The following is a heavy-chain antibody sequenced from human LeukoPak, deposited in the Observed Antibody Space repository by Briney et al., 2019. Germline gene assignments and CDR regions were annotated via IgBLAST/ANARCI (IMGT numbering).Heavy chain of an antibody. Sequence: PGGSLRLSCAASGFTFSDYYMSWIRQAPGKGLEWVSYISSSGSTIYYADSVKGRFTISRDNAKNSLYLQMNSLTAEDTAGYYCARDLVLGGDYGNFDYWGQGTLVTVSS. CDR3: ARDLVLGGDYGNFDY. D-gene: IGHD2-21*02. CDR1: GFTFSDYY. CDR2: ISSSGSTI. J-gene: IGHJ4*02. V-gene: IGHV3-11*04.